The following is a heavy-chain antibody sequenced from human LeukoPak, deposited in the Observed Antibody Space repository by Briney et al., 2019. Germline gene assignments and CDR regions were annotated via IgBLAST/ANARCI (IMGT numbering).Heavy chain of an antibody. V-gene: IGHV4-4*07. CDR2: IYTSGST. Sequence: SETLSPTCTVSGGSISSYYWSWIRQPAGKGQEWIGRIYTSGSTNYNPSLKSRVTMSVDTSKNQFSLKLSSVTAADTAVYYCARASGSYYDYYYGMDVWGQGTTVTVSS. D-gene: IGHD1-26*01. J-gene: IGHJ6*02. CDR3: ARASGSYYDYYYGMDV. CDR1: GGSISSYY.